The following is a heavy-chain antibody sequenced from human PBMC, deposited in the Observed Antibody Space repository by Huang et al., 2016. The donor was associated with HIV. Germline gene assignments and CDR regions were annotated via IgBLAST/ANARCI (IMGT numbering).Heavy chain of an antibody. V-gene: IGHV4-39*02. CDR1: GGSIRSDNYY. CDR3: ARLPGSITMIRGVITDPY. J-gene: IGHJ4*02. Sequence: QLQLQESGPGLVKPSETLSLTCTVSGGSIRSDNYYWGWIRQPPGKGLEWIGSIYFSGSTYDNPSRKRRVTITVDTSKNHFSLGMRSVTAADTAVYYCARLPGSITMIRGVITDPYWGQGTLVTVSS. CDR2: IYFSGST. D-gene: IGHD3-10*01.